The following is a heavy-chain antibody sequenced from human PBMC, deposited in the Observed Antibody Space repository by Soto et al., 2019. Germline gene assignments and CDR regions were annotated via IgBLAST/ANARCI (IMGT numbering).Heavy chain of an antibody. Sequence: EVQLVESGGGLVQPGRSLRLSCAASGFTFDDYAMHWVRQAPGKGLEWVSGISWNSGSIGYADSVKGRFTISRDNAKNSLYLQMNSLRAEDTASYYCARHSSIAARPPGWFDPWGQGTLVTVSS. CDR1: GFTFDDYA. J-gene: IGHJ5*02. V-gene: IGHV3-9*01. D-gene: IGHD6-6*01. CDR2: ISWNSGSI. CDR3: ARHSSIAARPPGWFDP.